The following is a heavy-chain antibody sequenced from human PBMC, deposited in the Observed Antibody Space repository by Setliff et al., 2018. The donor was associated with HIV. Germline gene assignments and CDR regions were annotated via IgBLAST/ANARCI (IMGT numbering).Heavy chain of an antibody. J-gene: IGHJ4*02. CDR2: IYPGDSDT. Sequence: GESLKISCKGSGYTFTNYWIAWVRQMPGKGLEWMGIIYPGDSDTRYSPSFQGQVTISADKSIATAYLHWSSLKASDSAMYYCARAAPYCSGTSCYTKYWGRGTLVTVSS. V-gene: IGHV5-51*01. CDR1: GYTFTNYW. D-gene: IGHD2-15*01. CDR3: ARAAPYCSGTSCYTKY.